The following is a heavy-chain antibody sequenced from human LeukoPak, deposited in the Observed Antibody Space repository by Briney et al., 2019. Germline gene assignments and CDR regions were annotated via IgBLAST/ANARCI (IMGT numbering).Heavy chain of an antibody. V-gene: IGHV4-4*07. CDR3: ARMYSGSYGGTDF. J-gene: IGHJ4*02. D-gene: IGHD1-26*01. Sequence: SETLSLTCTVSGGSFTSYYWSWIRQPAGKGLEWIGRIYASGNTDYNPSRTNYNPSLKSRVTMSVDTSKNQFSLKLTSVTAADTAVYYCARMYSGSYGGTDFWGQGTLVTVSS. CDR1: GGSFTSYY. CDR2: IYASGNTDYNPSRT.